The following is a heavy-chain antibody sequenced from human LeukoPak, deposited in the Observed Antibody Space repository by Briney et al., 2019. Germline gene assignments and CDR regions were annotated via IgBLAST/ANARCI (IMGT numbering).Heavy chain of an antibody. CDR1: GGSISSYY. CDR3: AGHYSIVGAPDAFDI. Sequence: PSETLSLTCTVSGGSISSYYWSWIRQPPGKGLEWIGYIYYSGSTNYNPSLKSRVTISVDTSKNQFSLKLSSVTAADTAVYYCAGHYSIVGAPDAFDIWGQGTMVTVSS. V-gene: IGHV4-59*08. J-gene: IGHJ3*02. CDR2: IYYSGST. D-gene: IGHD1-26*01.